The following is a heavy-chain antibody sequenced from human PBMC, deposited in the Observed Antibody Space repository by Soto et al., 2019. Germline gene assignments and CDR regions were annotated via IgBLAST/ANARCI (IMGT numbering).Heavy chain of an antibody. Sequence: EVQLVESGGGLVQPGGSLRLSCAASGFTFRTYWMHWVRQAPGKGPVWVSRISSDGSVTDYAGSVKGRFTISRANAKNTLYLQMNSLRADDTAGYYCASAMTAVGATTTGDYWGQGTLVTVSS. V-gene: IGHV3-74*01. D-gene: IGHD1-26*01. CDR2: ISSDGSVT. CDR3: ASAMTAVGATTTGDY. J-gene: IGHJ4*02. CDR1: GFTFRTYW.